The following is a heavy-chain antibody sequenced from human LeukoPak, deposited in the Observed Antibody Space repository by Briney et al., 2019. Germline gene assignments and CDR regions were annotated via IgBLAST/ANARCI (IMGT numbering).Heavy chain of an antibody. Sequence: SQTLSLTCTVSGGSISSGDYYWSWIRQPPGKGLEWIGYIYYSGSTYYNPSLKSRVTISVDTSKNQFSLKLSSVTAADTAVYYCAREKRYSYGTNFDYWGQGTLVTVSS. V-gene: IGHV4-30-4*01. CDR1: GGSISSGDYY. D-gene: IGHD5-18*01. CDR2: IYYSGST. CDR3: AREKRYSYGTNFDY. J-gene: IGHJ4*02.